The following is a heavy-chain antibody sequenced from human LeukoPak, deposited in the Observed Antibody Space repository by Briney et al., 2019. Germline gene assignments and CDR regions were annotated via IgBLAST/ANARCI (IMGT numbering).Heavy chain of an antibody. CDR2: INHSGST. CDR3: ARFPPRSGSSVRSDY. J-gene: IGHJ4*02. CDR1: GGSFSGYY. V-gene: IGHV4-34*01. Sequence: SETLSLTCAVYGGSFSGYYWSWIRQPPGKGLEWLGEINHSGSTNYNPSLKSRVTISVDTSKNQFSLKLSSVTAADTAVYYCARFPPRSGSSVRSDYWGQGTLVTVSS. D-gene: IGHD1-26*01.